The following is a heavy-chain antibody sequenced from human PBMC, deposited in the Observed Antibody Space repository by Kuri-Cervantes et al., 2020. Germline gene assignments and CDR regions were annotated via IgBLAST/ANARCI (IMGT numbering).Heavy chain of an antibody. CDR3: ATSPQFLVAAAGNGPVFYGMDV. CDR1: GYTLTELS. J-gene: IGHJ6*02. Sequence: ASVKVSCKVSGYTLTELSMHWVRQAPGKGLEWMGGFDPEDGDTIYAQKFQGRVTMTEDTSTDTAYMELSSLRSGDTAVYYCATSPQFLVAAAGNGPVFYGMDVWGQGTTVTVSS. CDR2: FDPEDGDT. V-gene: IGHV1-24*01. D-gene: IGHD6-13*01.